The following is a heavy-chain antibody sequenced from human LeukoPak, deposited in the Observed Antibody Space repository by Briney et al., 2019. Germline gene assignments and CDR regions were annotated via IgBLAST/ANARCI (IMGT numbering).Heavy chain of an antibody. CDR2: ISENGGDR. D-gene: IGHD1-1*01. V-gene: IGHV3-23*01. CDR3: GKDWKVDY. J-gene: IGHJ4*02. CDR1: GFTFNNYP. Sequence: PGGSLRLSCEASGFTFNNYPMTWVRQAPGKGLEWVSAISENGGDRKYAASVKGRFTISRDNSKNTLYLQMNSLRVEDTAIYYCGKDWKVDYWGQGSLVSVSS.